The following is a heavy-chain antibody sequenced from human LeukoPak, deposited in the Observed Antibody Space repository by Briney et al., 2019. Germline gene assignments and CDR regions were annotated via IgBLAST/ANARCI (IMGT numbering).Heavy chain of an antibody. J-gene: IGHJ5*02. V-gene: IGHV3-49*03. Sequence: PGGSLRLSCTASGFTFGDYAMSWFRQAPGKGLEWVGFIRSKAYGGTTEYAASVKGRFTISRDESKSIAYLQMNSLKAEDTAVYYAATQMPYNWFDPWGQGTLVTVSS. CDR1: GFTFGDYA. CDR3: ATQMPYNWFDP. D-gene: IGHD6-13*01. CDR2: IRSKAYGGTT.